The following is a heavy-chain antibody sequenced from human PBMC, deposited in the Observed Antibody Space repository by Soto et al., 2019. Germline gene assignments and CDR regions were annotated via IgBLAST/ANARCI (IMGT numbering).Heavy chain of an antibody. CDR3: AKDGGVVLLYNWFDP. V-gene: IGHV3-30*18. CDR1: GFTFSSYG. D-gene: IGHD2-15*01. Sequence: PGGSLRLSCAASGFTFSSYGMHWVRQAPGKGLEWVAVISYDGSNKYYADSVKGRFTISRDNSKNTLYLQMNSLRAEDTAVYYCAKDGGVVLLYNWFDPWGQGTLVTVSS. J-gene: IGHJ5*02. CDR2: ISYDGSNK.